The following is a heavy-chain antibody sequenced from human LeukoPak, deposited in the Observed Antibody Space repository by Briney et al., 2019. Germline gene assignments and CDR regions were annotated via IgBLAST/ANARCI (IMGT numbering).Heavy chain of an antibody. J-gene: IGHJ4*02. CDR2: IYYTGST. CDR1: GGSISTYY. V-gene: IGHV4-59*12. Sequence: SSETLSLTCTVSGGSISTYYWSWIRQPPGKGLEWIGYIYYTGSTNYNPSLKSRLTISVDTSKNQFSLKLNSVTAADTAVYYCARDGSHWGQGTLVTVSS. CDR3: ARDGSH. D-gene: IGHD2-2*03.